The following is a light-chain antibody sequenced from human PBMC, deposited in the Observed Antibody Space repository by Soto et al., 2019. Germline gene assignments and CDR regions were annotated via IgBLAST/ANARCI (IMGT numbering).Light chain of an antibody. J-gene: IGLJ2*01. CDR3: SSYTTSSTLE. Sequence: QSALTQPASVSGSPGQSITISCTGNSSDIGHYNYVSWYQQHPGKAPKLMIYEVSNRPSGVSNRFSGSKSGNTASLTISGLQAEDEADYYCSSYTTSSTLEIGGGTKLTVL. V-gene: IGLV2-14*01. CDR2: EVS. CDR1: SSDIGHYNY.